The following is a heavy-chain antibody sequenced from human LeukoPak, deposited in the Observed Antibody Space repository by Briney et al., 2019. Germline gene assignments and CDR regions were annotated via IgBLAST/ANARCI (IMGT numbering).Heavy chain of an antibody. V-gene: IGHV3-23*01. Sequence: PGGSLRLSCAASGFTFSSYTMSWVRQAPGKGLEWVSAISGSGGNTYYADSVKGRFTISRDNSKNTLYLQMNSLRAEDTAVYYCAKGYSGSPFYYWGQGALVTVSS. CDR2: ISGSGGNT. CDR1: GFTFSSYT. D-gene: IGHD1-26*01. J-gene: IGHJ4*02. CDR3: AKGYSGSPFYY.